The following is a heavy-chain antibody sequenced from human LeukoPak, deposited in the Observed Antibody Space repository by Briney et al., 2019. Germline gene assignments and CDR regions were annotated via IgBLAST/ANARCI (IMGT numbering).Heavy chain of an antibody. Sequence: ASVKVSCKASGYTFTSYGISWVRQAPGQGLEWMGWISAYNGNTNYAQKLQGRVTMTTDTSTSTAYMELRSLRSDDTAVYYCASSESLDYGDSPAFDYWGQGTLVTVSS. CDR1: GYTFTSYG. V-gene: IGHV1-18*01. CDR2: ISAYNGNT. J-gene: IGHJ4*02. CDR3: ASSESLDYGDSPAFDY. D-gene: IGHD4-17*01.